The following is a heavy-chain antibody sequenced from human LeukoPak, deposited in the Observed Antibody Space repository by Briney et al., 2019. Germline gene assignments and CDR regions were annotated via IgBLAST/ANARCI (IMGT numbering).Heavy chain of an antibody. CDR1: GFTVSSNY. Sequence: GSLRLSCAASGFTVSSNYMSWVRQAPGKGLEWVAFIRYDGSNKYYADSVKGRFTISRDNSKNTLYLQMNRLRAEDTAVYYCAKDFSVYYYDSRVLDYWGQGTLVTVSS. J-gene: IGHJ4*02. CDR2: IRYDGSNK. V-gene: IGHV3-30*02. D-gene: IGHD3-22*01. CDR3: AKDFSVYYYDSRVLDY.